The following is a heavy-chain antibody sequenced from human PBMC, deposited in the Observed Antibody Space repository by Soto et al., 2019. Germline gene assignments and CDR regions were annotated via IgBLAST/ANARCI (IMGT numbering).Heavy chain of an antibody. D-gene: IGHD2-2*01. J-gene: IGHJ6*02. CDR2: IYYSGST. Sequence: SETLSLTCTVSGDSISSTNNYWSWIRQHPGKGLEWIGYIYYSGSTYYNPSLKSRPAISVDTSKNQFSLKLSSVTAADTAVYYCARTVCSSGSCYGYYYYGLDVWGQGTTVTVSS. V-gene: IGHV4-31*03. CDR3: ARTVCSSGSCYGYYYYGLDV. CDR1: GDSISSTNNY.